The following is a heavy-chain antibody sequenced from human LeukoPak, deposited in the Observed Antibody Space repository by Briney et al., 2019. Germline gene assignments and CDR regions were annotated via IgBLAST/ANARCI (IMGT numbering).Heavy chain of an antibody. CDR1: GYTFTSYY. D-gene: IGHD3-10*01. CDR2: INPSGVRT. V-gene: IGHV1-46*01. Sequence: ASVKVSSKASGYTFTSYYIHWVRQAPGQGLEWMGIINPSGVRTTYAQKFQGRVTMTRDTSTSTVYMELSSLRSEDTAMYYCARALGELGYYYGMDVWGQGTTVTVSS. J-gene: IGHJ6*02. CDR3: ARALGELGYYYGMDV.